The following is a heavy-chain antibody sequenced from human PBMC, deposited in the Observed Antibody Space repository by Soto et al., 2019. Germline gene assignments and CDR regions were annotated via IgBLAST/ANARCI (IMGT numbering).Heavy chain of an antibody. CDR3: ARGQWLVRAFRIWFDP. J-gene: IGHJ5*02. CDR1: GLTVSNNY. CDR2: IYSGGST. Sequence: GGSLRLSCAASGLTVSNNYMSWVRQAPGKGLEWVSLIYSGGSTYYADSVKGRFTISRDSSKNTLYLQMNSLRSEDTAVYYCARGQWLVRAFRIWFDPWGQGTLVTVSS. D-gene: IGHD6-19*01. V-gene: IGHV3-66*01.